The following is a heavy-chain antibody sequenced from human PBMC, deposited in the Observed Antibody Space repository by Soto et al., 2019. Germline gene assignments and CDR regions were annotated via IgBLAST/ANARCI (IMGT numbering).Heavy chain of an antibody. J-gene: IGHJ6*02. CDR1: GYTFTSCG. D-gene: IGHD2-15*01. CDR3: ARXSGGSYNTYYFYYGMDV. V-gene: IGHV1-18*01. Sequence: GASVKVSCKASGYTFTSCGISWVRQAPGQGLDWMGWISAYNGSTKYAQDLQGRVTMTTDTSTSTAYMELRSLRSDDTAVYYCARXSGGSYNTYYFYYGMDVWGQGTTVTVSS. CDR2: ISAYNGST.